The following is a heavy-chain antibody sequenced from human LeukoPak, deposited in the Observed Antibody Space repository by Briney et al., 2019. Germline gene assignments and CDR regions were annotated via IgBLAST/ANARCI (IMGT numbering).Heavy chain of an antibody. CDR3: AKGGKWDVTPFDY. CDR1: GFTFSSHG. CDR2: ISYDENNK. J-gene: IGHJ4*02. D-gene: IGHD1-26*01. V-gene: IGHV3-30*18. Sequence: GSLRLSCAASGFTFSSHGMHWVRQAPGKGLEWVAVISYDENNKYYADSVKGRFTISRDNSKNTVYLQMNSLRAEDTAVYYCAKGGKWDVTPFDYWGQGTLVTVSS.